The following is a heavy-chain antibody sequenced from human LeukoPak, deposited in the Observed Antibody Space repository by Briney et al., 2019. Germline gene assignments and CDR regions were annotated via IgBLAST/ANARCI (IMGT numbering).Heavy chain of an antibody. CDR2: IRPGGDRT. CDR1: GFTFSTYA. D-gene: IGHD6-19*01. V-gene: IGHV3-23*01. J-gene: IGHJ4*02. CDR3: AREQSGTRGWYTVDY. Sequence: PSGSLRLSCAASGFTFSTYAITWVRQGPGKGLEWVSAIRPGGDRTYYANSVRGLSTISRDNSKDTVYLQINGLRVEDTAVYYCAREQSGTRGWYTVDYWGQGTLPTVSS.